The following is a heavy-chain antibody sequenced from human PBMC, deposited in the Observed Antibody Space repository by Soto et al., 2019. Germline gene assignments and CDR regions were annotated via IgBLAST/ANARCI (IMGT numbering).Heavy chain of an antibody. Sequence: GASVKVSCKASGGTFSSYAISWVRQAPGQGLEWMGGIIPIFGTANYAQKFQGRVTMTEDTSTDTAYMELSSLRSEDTAVYYCATLGGYCSGGSCYRGPSFDYWGQGTLVTVSS. V-gene: IGHV1-69*06. D-gene: IGHD2-15*01. CDR3: ATLGGYCSGGSCYRGPSFDY. CDR1: GGTFSSYA. CDR2: IIPIFGTA. J-gene: IGHJ4*02.